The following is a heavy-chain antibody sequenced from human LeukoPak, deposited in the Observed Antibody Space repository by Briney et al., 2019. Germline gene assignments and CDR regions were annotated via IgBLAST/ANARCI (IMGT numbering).Heavy chain of an antibody. Sequence: GGSLTLSCAASVFTYDEFGMSWLPHAPGKALEWVSGVNWNGDGTGYADSVEGRFTISRDNAKNSLYLQMNSLRVEDTALYYCARLGGPDYYCYYYMDVWGKGTTVTVSS. CDR1: VFTYDEFG. CDR3: ARLGGPDYYCYYYMDV. V-gene: IGHV3-20*04. D-gene: IGHD1-26*01. CDR2: VNWNGDGT. J-gene: IGHJ6*03.